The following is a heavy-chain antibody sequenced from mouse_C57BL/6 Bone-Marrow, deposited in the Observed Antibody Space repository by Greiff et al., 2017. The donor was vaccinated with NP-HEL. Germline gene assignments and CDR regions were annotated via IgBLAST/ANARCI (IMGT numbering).Heavy chain of an antibody. CDR2: INPSNGGT. J-gene: IGHJ1*03. Sequence: QVHVKQPGTELVKPGASVKLSCKASGYTFTSYWMHWVKQRPGQGLEWIGNINPSNGGTNYNEKFKSKATLTVDKSSSTAYMQLSSLTSEDSAVYYCARVDYGSSRYWYFEVWGTETTVTVSS. D-gene: IGHD1-1*01. CDR3: ARVDYGSSRYWYFEV. V-gene: IGHV1-53*01. CDR1: GYTFTSYW.